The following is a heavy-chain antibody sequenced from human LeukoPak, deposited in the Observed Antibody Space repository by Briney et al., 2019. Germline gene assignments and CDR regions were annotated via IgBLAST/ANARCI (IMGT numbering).Heavy chain of an antibody. J-gene: IGHJ4*02. CDR1: GGSISSYY. CDR3: ARISPSVTAFDY. D-gene: IGHD2-21*02. CDR2: IYYSGST. V-gene: IGHV4-59*12. Sequence: SSETLSLTCTVSGGSISSYYWSWIRQPPGKGLEWIGYIYYSGSTNYNPSLKSRVTISVDTSKNQFSLKLSSVTAADTAVYYCARISPSVTAFDYWGQGTLVTVSS.